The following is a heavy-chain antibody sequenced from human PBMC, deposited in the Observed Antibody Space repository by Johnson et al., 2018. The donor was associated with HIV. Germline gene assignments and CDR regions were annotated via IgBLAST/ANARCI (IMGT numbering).Heavy chain of an antibody. CDR3: AKDMVYSSSYDAFDI. D-gene: IGHD6-6*01. V-gene: IGHV3-13*01. CDR1: GFTFSSYD. CDR2: IGTAGDT. Sequence: VQLVESGGGLVQPGGSLRLSCAASGFTFSSYDMHWVRQATGKGLEWVSAIGTAGDTYYPGSVKGRFTISLENAESSLYLQMNSLRAEETALYYCAKDMVYSSSYDAFDIWGQGTMFTVSS. J-gene: IGHJ3*02.